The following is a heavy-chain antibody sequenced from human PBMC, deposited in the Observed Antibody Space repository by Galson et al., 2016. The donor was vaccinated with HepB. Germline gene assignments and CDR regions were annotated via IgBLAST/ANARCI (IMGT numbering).Heavy chain of an antibody. CDR2: ISYDGKTF. V-gene: IGHV3-30*04. Sequence: SLRLSCAASRFIFSDYAMFWVRQAPGKGLEWLAFISYDGKTFHYADSVKGRFTISRDNSNNTLFLEVTSLTIEDTAVYYCAREQTTVKANFGMSVWGQGTTVTVS. J-gene: IGHJ6*02. CDR3: AREQTTVKANFGMSV. CDR1: RFIFSDYA. D-gene: IGHD4-11*01.